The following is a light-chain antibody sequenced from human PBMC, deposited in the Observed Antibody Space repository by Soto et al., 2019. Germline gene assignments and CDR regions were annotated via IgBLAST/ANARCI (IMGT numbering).Light chain of an antibody. Sequence: ETVLTQSPGTLSLSPGERATLSCRASQSVSSSYLAWYQQKPGQAPRLLIYGASSRATVIPDRFSGSGSGTDFTLTISRVEPEDFAVYYCQQYGSSPLTFGGGTKVEIK. V-gene: IGKV3-20*01. CDR2: GAS. J-gene: IGKJ4*01. CDR3: QQYGSSPLT. CDR1: QSVSSSY.